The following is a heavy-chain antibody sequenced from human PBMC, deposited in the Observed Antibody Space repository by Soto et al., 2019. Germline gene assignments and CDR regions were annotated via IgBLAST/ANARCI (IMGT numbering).Heavy chain of an antibody. CDR2: ISYDGSTP. CDR3: AKGDSGYSYSWASCDH. V-gene: IGHV3-30*18. J-gene: IGHJ4*02. Sequence: QVQLVESGGGVVQPGRSLRLSCAASGFSFSNYGIHWVRQAPGEGLEWVAFISYDGSTPYYGDSVKGRFTISRDNSKNTVYQQMNSVIGDDTAGYCCAKGDSGYSYSWASCDHWGKGTLFTVSS. D-gene: IGHD4-17*01. CDR1: GFSFSNYG.